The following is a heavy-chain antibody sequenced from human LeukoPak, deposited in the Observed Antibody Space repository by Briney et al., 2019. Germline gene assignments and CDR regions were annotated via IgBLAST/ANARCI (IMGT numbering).Heavy chain of an antibody. V-gene: IGHV3-43*01. CDR2: ISWDGGST. J-gene: IGHJ4*02. CDR3: AKGEGLGELSFDY. Sequence: GGSLRLSCAASGFTFDDYTMHWVRQAPGKGLEWVSLISWDGGSTNYADSVKGRFTISRDNSKNSLYLQMNSLRTEDTALYYCAKGEGLGELSFDYWGQGTLVTVSS. CDR1: GFTFDDYT. D-gene: IGHD3-10*01.